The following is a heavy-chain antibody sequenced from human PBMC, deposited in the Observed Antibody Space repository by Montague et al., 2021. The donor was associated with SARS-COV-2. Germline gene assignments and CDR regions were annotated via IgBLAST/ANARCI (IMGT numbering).Heavy chain of an antibody. Sequence: SETLSLTCAVYGGSFSGYYWSWIRQPPGKGLEWIGEINHSGSTNYNPPLKSRVTISVDTSKNQFSLKLSSVTAADTAVYYCARGSSFVTIFGVVITDPLFDYWGQGTLVTVSS. CDR2: INHSGST. D-gene: IGHD3-3*01. CDR3: ARGSSFVTIFGVVITDPLFDY. J-gene: IGHJ4*02. V-gene: IGHV4-34*01. CDR1: GGSFSGYY.